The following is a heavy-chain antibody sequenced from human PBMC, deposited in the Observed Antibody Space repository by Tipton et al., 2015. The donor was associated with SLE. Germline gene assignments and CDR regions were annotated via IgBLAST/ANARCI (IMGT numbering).Heavy chain of an antibody. CDR2: ISRGCSYI. J-gene: IGHJ4*02. D-gene: IGHD4-23*01. CDR3: TRGPQDYGGNLGY. V-gene: IGHV3-21*03. Sequence: SLRLSCAASGFTFSSYSMNCVRQAPGKGLEWVSSISRGCSYIYYADSVKGRFTISRDNAKNSLYLQMNSLRAEDTAVYYCTRGPQDYGGNLGYWGQGTLVTVSS. CDR1: GFTFSSYS.